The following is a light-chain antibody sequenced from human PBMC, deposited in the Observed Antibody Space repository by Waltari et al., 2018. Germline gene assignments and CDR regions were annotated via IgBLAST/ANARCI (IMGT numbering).Light chain of an antibody. CDR2: DAS. V-gene: IGKV3-11*01. Sequence: EIVLTQSPATLSLSPGERATPPCSASQCVCSYLAWYQQKSGPAPRLPIYDASNSATGIPARFSGGGSGTDFTLTISSLEPEDFAVYYCQQRSDWLLTFGGGTKVEIK. CDR3: QQRSDWLLT. CDR1: QCVCSY. J-gene: IGKJ4*01.